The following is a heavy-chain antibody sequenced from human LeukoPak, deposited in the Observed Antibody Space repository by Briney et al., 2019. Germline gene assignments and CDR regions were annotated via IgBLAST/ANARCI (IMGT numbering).Heavy chain of an antibody. Sequence: SETLSLTCTVSGGSIGTYYWTWIRQPPGKGLEWIGYIDYSGSTKFNPSLKSRVTMSIDTSKNQFSLRLSSVTAADTAVYYCTRGRRSSNVQDAFDIWGQGTMVTVSS. CDR1: GGSIGTYY. CDR3: TRGRRSSNVQDAFDI. D-gene: IGHD3-10*02. V-gene: IGHV4-59*01. CDR2: IDYSGST. J-gene: IGHJ3*02.